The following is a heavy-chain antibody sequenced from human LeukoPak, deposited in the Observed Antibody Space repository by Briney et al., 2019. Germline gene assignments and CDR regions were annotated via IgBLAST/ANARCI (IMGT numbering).Heavy chain of an antibody. CDR2: IIPIFGTA. J-gene: IGHJ3*02. Sequence: GASVKVSCKASGGTFSSYAISWVRQAPGQGLEWMGGIIPIFGTANYAQKFQGRVTITADESTSTAYMELSSLRSEDTAVYYCASGAVHDAFDIWGQGTMVTVSS. D-gene: IGHD4/OR15-4a*01. CDR1: GGTFSSYA. CDR3: ASGAVHDAFDI. V-gene: IGHV1-69*13.